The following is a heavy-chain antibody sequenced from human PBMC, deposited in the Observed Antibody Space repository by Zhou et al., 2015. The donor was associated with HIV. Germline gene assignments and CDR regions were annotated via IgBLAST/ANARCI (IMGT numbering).Heavy chain of an antibody. CDR3: TRDHWSNLDY. CDR1: GVTFSRYG. CDR2: IWYDGSNK. Sequence: QVQLVESGGGVVQPGRSLRLSCAASGVTFSRYGMHWVRQAPGKGLEWVAVIWYDGSNKYYADSVKGRFTISRDNAKNTLYLQMNSLSAEDTAVYYCTRDHWSNLDYWGQGTLVTVSS. D-gene: IGHD1/OR15-1a*01. V-gene: IGHV3-33*01. J-gene: IGHJ4*02.